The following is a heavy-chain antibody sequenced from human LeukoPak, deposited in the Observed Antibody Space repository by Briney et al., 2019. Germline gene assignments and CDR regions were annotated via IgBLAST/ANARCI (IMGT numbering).Heavy chain of an antibody. D-gene: IGHD3-22*01. CDR3: AINYYDSSAYALHY. Sequence: PGGSLRLSCAGSRFTFSDFGMHWVRQAPGRGLEWVAVIWHDRTKRHYAESVKGRFAISRDDSRNTLYLQMNSLRADDTAVYYCAINYYDSSAYALHYWGQGTLVTVSS. J-gene: IGHJ4*02. CDR2: IWHDRTKR. CDR1: RFTFSDFG. V-gene: IGHV3-33*01.